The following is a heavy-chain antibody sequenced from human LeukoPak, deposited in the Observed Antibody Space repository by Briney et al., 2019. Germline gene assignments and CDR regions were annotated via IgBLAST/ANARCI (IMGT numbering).Heavy chain of an antibody. Sequence: SETLSLTCTVSGYSISSGYYWGWIRQPPGKGLEWIGSIYHSGSTYYNPSLKSRVTISVDTSKNQFSLKLSSVTAADTAVYYCARIGGEGGYDFWSQRATGHYYYYMDVWGKGTTVTVSS. CDR3: ARIGGEGGYDFWSQRATGHYYYYMDV. CDR1: GYSISSGYY. J-gene: IGHJ6*03. V-gene: IGHV4-38-2*02. D-gene: IGHD3-3*01. CDR2: IYHSGST.